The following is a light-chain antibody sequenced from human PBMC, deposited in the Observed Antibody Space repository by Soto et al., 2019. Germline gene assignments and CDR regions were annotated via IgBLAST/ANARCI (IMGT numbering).Light chain of an antibody. Sequence: QSALTQPPSASGSPGQSVAISCTGTSSDVGGYNYVSWYQQHPGKAPKLMIYEANKRPSGVPDRFSGSKSGNTASLTVSGLQAEDEADYYCSSYAGSSTVFGTGTKVTVL. CDR3: SSYAGSSTV. V-gene: IGLV2-8*01. CDR2: EAN. J-gene: IGLJ1*01. CDR1: SSDVGGYNY.